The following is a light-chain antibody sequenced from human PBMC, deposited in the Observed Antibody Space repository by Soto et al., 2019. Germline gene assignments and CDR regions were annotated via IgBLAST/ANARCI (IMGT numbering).Light chain of an antibody. CDR2: DNN. V-gene: IGLV1-51*01. Sequence: QSVLTRPPSVSAAPGQKVTISCSGSSSNIVSWYQQLPGTAPKLLIYDNNKRPSGIPDRFSGSKSGTSATLGITGLQTGDEADYYCGTWDTRLSVVVFGGGTKLTVL. CDR1: SSNI. CDR3: GTWDTRLSVVV. J-gene: IGLJ2*01.